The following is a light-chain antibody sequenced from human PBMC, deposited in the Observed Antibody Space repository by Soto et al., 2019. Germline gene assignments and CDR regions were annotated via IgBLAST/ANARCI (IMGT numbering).Light chain of an antibody. V-gene: IGLV2-14*01. J-gene: IGLJ1*01. Sequence: QSALTQPASVSGSPGQSITISCTGTSSDVGGYNYVSWYQQHPGKAPKLMIYDVSNRPSGVSNRFSGSKSGNTASLTISGLQAEDEADYYCRSYTSRITLLNVFGSGTKLTCL. CDR2: DVS. CDR3: RSYTSRITLLNV. CDR1: SSDVGGYNY.